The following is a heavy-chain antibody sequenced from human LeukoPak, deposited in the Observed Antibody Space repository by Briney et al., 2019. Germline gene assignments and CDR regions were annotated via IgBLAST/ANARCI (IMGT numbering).Heavy chain of an antibody. D-gene: IGHD1-26*01. CDR2: ISGSGGST. Sequence: GGSLRLSCAASGFTVSSNYVNWVRQAPGKGLEWVSAISGSGGSTYYADSVKGRFTISRDNSKNTLYLQMNSLRAEDTAVYYCAKGVGATPDAFDIWGQGTMVTVSS. V-gene: IGHV3-23*01. CDR1: GFTVSSNY. J-gene: IGHJ3*02. CDR3: AKGVGATPDAFDI.